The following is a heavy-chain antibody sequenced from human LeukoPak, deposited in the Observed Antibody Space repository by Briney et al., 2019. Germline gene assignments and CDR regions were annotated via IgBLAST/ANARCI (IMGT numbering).Heavy chain of an antibody. Sequence: GGSLRLSCAASGFTFKIYWMHWVRQAPGKGLVWVSRVNSDGSRAVYADSVKGRFTISRDNAKNTLYLQMNSLRAEDTALYYCARRGDDILTGYYRPDDYWGQGTLVTVSS. J-gene: IGHJ4*02. CDR1: GFTFKIYW. V-gene: IGHV3-74*01. D-gene: IGHD3-9*01. CDR2: VNSDGSRA. CDR3: ARRGDDILTGYYRPDDY.